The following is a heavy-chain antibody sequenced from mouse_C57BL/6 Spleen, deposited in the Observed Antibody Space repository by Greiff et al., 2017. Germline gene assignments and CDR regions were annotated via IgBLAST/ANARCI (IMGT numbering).Heavy chain of an antibody. V-gene: IGHV7-3*01. J-gene: IGHJ2*01. Sequence: DVKLVESGGGLVQPGGSLSLSCAASGFTFTDYYMSWVRQPPGKALGWLGFIRNKANGYTTEYSASVKGRFTISRDTSQSILYLQMNALRAEDSATYYCGRYRWDGGFDYWGQGTTLTVSS. D-gene: IGHD4-1*01. CDR1: GFTFTDYY. CDR2: IRNKANGYTT. CDR3: GRYRWDGGFDY.